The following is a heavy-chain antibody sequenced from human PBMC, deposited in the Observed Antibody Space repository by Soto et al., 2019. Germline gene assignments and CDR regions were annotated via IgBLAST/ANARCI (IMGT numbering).Heavy chain of an antibody. J-gene: IGHJ5*02. CDR2: VHTSGST. Sequence: SETLSLTCTVSGDSISSYFWSWIRQPAGKGLEWIGRVHTSGSTTYNPSLKSRVTMSVDTSKSQFSLKLTSVTAADTAAYYCGRPKAVAATGGLDPWGQGALVTVSS. V-gene: IGHV4-4*07. D-gene: IGHD6-19*01. CDR1: GDSISSYF. CDR3: GRPKAVAATGGLDP.